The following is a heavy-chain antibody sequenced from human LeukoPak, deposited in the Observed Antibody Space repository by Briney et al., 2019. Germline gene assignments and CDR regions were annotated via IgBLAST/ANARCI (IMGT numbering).Heavy chain of an antibody. Sequence: GGSLRLSCAPSGFTFSDYYMSWIRQAPGKGLGWGSYISRIGSTIYYADSVKGRFTISRDNAKNSLYLQMNSLRAEDTAVYYCARLGDCSSTSCHYYYYYSMDVWGKGTTVTVSS. CDR2: ISRIGSTI. J-gene: IGHJ6*03. CDR1: GFTFSDYY. CDR3: ARLGDCSSTSCHYYYYYSMDV. V-gene: IGHV3-11*01. D-gene: IGHD2-2*01.